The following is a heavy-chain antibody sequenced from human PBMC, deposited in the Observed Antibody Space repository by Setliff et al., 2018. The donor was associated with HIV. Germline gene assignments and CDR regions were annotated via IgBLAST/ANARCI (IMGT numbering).Heavy chain of an antibody. J-gene: IGHJ5*02. CDR1: GYAFTSFY. V-gene: IGHV1-2*02. CDR2: INPNSGDT. Sequence: ASVKVSCKASGYAFTSFYLHWVRQAPGQGLEWMGWINPNSGDTKYAQKFQDRVSLTRDTSLSTAYMELSSLTSDDTAIYYCARDMFEIWERSLAKGDEFDPWGQGSLVTVSS. D-gene: IGHD3-10*02. CDR3: ARDMFEIWERSLAKGDEFDP.